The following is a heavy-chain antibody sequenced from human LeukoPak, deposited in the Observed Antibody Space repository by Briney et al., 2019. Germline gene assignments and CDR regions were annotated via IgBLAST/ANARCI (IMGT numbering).Heavy chain of an antibody. V-gene: IGHV3-30*04. Sequence: GRSLRLSCAASGFTFSSYAMHWVRQAPGKGLEWVAVISYDGSNKYYADSVKGRFTISRDDSKNTLYLQMNSLRAEDTAVYYCAREPGIGYAFDIWGQGTMVTVSS. CDR1: GFTFSSYA. CDR3: AREPGIGYAFDI. J-gene: IGHJ3*02. CDR2: ISYDGSNK. D-gene: IGHD3-10*01.